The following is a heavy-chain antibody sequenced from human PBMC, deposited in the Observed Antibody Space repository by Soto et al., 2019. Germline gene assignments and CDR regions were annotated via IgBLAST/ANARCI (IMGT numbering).Heavy chain of an antibody. CDR1: GFTFSSYS. J-gene: IGHJ6*03. Sequence: EVQLVESGGGLVKPGGSLRLSCAASGFTFSSYSMNWVRQAPGKGLEWVSSISNRSSYIYYADSVKGRFSISRDNAKNSLYLQMNSLRAEDTAVYYCASTNSRSYDMDVWGKGNTVTVSS. V-gene: IGHV3-21*01. D-gene: IGHD6-13*01. CDR3: ASTNSRSYDMDV. CDR2: ISNRSSYI.